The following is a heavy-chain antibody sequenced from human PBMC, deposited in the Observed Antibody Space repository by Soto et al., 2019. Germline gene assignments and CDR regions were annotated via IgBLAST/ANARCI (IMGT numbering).Heavy chain of an antibody. CDR3: ARDRPGISVIRAVKTYNYFDP. V-gene: IGHV1-18*01. CDR1: GYNFLTYG. Sequence: ASVKVSCKASGYNFLTYGISWLRQAPGRGLEWMGWISTDNTHRNYAQNFQERVTMTTDTSTNTAYMELRSLRSDDTAIYYCARDRPGISVIRAVKTYNYFDPWGQGSLVTVSS. CDR2: ISTDNTHR. D-gene: IGHD3-10*01. J-gene: IGHJ5*02.